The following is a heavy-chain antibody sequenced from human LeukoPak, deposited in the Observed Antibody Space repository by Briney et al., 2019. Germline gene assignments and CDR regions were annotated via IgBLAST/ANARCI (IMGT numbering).Heavy chain of an antibody. V-gene: IGHV3-7*04. CDR2: IKQDGSEK. J-gene: IGHJ5*02. Sequence: QAGGSLRLSCAASGFTFSSYWMTWVRQAPGKGLEWVANIKQDGSEKHYVDSVKGRFTISRDNAKNSLYLQMNRLRAEDTAVYYCVRGLPRFDPWGQGTLVTVSS. CDR1: GFTFSSYW. CDR3: VRGLPRFDP.